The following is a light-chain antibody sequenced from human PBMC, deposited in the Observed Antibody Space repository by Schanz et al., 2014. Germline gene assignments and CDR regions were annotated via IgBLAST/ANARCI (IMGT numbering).Light chain of an antibody. Sequence: QSALTQPASVSGSPGQSITISCTGTSSDVGGYNYVSWYQQHPGKAPKLMIYDVSNRPSGVSNRFSGSKSGNTASLTISGLQPEDEADYYCSSYAGINKPVVFGGGTKLTVL. CDR1: SSDVGGYNY. J-gene: IGLJ2*01. V-gene: IGLV2-14*01. CDR3: SSYAGINKPVV. CDR2: DVS.